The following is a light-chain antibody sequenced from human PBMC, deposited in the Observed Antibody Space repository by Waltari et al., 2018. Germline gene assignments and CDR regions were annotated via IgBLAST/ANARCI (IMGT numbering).Light chain of an antibody. V-gene: IGLV3-21*04. CDR2: DDS. J-gene: IGLJ2*01. CDR1: NIGSKS. CDR3: QVWDSSSDHVV. Sequence: SYVLTQPPSVSVAPGKTARITCGGNNIGSKSVHWYQQKPGQAPVLVSYDDSDRPAGIPERCSGSNSGNTATLTISRVEAGDEADYYCQVWDSSSDHVVFGGGTKLTVL.